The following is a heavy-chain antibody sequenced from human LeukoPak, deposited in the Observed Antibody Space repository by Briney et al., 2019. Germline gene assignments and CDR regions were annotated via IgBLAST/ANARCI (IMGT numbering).Heavy chain of an antibody. CDR3: AKSSGFYYMDV. CDR1: GFTFTHYG. V-gene: IGHV3-23*01. J-gene: IGHJ6*03. CDR2: IIGSGGTT. D-gene: IGHD3-10*01. Sequence: GGSLRLSCAASGFTFTHYGMNWVRQAPGKGLEWVSSIIGSGGTTYYADSVKGRFTISRDNSKNTLYLQMNSLRAEDTAVYYCAKSSGFYYMDVWGKGTTVTISS.